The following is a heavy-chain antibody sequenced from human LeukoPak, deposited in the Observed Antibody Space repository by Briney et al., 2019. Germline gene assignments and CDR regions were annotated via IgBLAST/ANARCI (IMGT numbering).Heavy chain of an antibody. CDR1: GYSISTTYY. Sequence: RPSETLSLTCTVSGYSISTTYYGGWIRQPPGKGLEWIATISHSGSTYYTPSLRSRLTISLDTSKNQFSLKLTSVTAADTAVYYCARVSAPVATFDYWGQGALVTVSS. CDR2: ISHSGST. D-gene: IGHD2-21*01. CDR3: ARVSAPVATFDY. J-gene: IGHJ4*02. V-gene: IGHV4-38-2*02.